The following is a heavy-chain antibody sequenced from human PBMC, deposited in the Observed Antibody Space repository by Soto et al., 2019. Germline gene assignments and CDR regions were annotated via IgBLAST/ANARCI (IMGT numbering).Heavy chain of an antibody. D-gene: IGHD6-19*01. CDR3: ARDKSGDSSGWYGDHQLYYYYGMVV. CDR2: IYTSGST. CDR1: GGSISSYY. Sequence: LSLTCTVSGGSISSYYWSWIRQPAGKGLEWIGRIYTSGSTNYNPSLKSRVTMSVDTSKNQFSLKLSSVTAADTAVYYCARDKSGDSSGWYGDHQLYYYYGMVVWGQGTTVTVSS. J-gene: IGHJ6*02. V-gene: IGHV4-4*07.